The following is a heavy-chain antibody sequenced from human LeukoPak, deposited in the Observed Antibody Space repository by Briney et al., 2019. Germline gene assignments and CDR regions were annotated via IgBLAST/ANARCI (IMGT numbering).Heavy chain of an antibody. CDR2: INGDGRNI. CDR3: AREGLYSGYEWY. V-gene: IGHV3-74*01. J-gene: IGHJ4*02. Sequence: GGSLRLSCVASGFTFSSYWMHWVRQDPRKGLVWVSRINGDGRNINYADSVRGRFTISRDNAKNTLYLQMNTLRVEDTAVYYCAREGLYSGYEWYWGQGTLVTVSS. CDR1: GFTFSSYW. D-gene: IGHD5-12*01.